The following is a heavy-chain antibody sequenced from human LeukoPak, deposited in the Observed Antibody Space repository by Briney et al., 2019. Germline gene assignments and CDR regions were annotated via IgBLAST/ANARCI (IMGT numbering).Heavy chain of an antibody. CDR3: AGIVAALGGADYFDY. Sequence: PSETLSLTCTVSGGSMSSYYWSWIRQPPGKGLEWIGYVYFSGSTNYNPSLRSRVTISVNTSKNHFSLKLTSVTAADTAVYYCAGIVAALGGADYFDYWGQGAPVTVSS. CDR2: VYFSGST. CDR1: GGSMSSYY. D-gene: IGHD2-15*01. J-gene: IGHJ4*02. V-gene: IGHV4-59*01.